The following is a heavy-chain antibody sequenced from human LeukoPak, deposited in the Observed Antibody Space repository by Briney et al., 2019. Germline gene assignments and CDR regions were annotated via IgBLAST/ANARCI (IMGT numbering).Heavy chain of an antibody. D-gene: IGHD3-10*02. CDR1: GGSISSYY. CDR2: IYYSGST. Sequence: TSETLSLTCTVSGGSISSYYWSWIRQPPGKGLEWIGYIYYSGSTNYNPSLKSRVTISVDTSKNQFSLKLSSVTTADTAVYYCARDDMLRSDDNDAFDIWGQGTMVTVSS. CDR3: ARDDMLRSDDNDAFDI. V-gene: IGHV4-59*01. J-gene: IGHJ3*02.